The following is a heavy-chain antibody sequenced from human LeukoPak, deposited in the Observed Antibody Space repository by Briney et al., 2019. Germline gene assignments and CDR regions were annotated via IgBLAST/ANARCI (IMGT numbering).Heavy chain of an antibody. V-gene: IGHV1-3*01. CDR2: INAGNGNT. CDR1: GYTFASSA. D-gene: IGHD1-26*01. J-gene: IGHJ4*02. Sequence: ASVKVSCKASGYTFASSAMHWVRQAPGQRLEWMGWINAGNGNTKYSQKFQGRVTITRDTSASTAYMELNSLRSEDTAVYYCARAGRFIVGATQFDYWGQGTLVTVSS. CDR3: ARAGRFIVGATQFDY.